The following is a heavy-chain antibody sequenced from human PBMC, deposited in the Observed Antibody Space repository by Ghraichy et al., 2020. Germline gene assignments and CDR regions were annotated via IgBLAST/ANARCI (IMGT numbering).Heavy chain of an antibody. J-gene: IGHJ6*02. CDR2: IYYSGST. V-gene: IGHV4-59*01. CDR1: GGSISSYY. D-gene: IGHD3-10*01. CDR3: ARDTRITMVRGVISYYGMDV. Sequence: ETLSLTCTVSGGSISSYYWSWIRQPPGKGLEWIGYIYYSGSTNYNPSLKSRVTISVDTSKNQFSLKLSSVTAADTAVYYCARDTRITMVRGVISYYGMDVWGQGTTVTVSS.